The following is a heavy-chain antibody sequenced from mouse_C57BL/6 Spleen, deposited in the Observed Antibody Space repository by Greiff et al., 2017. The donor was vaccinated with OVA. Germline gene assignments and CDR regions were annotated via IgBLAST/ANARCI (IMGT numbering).Heavy chain of an antibody. CDR3: ARGGDRFAY. D-gene: IGHD3-3*01. CDR2: ISYDGSN. CDR1: GYSITSGYY. V-gene: IGHV3-6*01. Sequence: EVKLQESGPGLVKPSQSLSLTCSVTGYSITSGYYWNWIRQFPGNKLEWMGYISYDGSNNYNPSLKNRISITRDTSKNQFFLKLNSVTTEDTATYYCARGGDRFAYWGQGTLVTVSA. J-gene: IGHJ3*01.